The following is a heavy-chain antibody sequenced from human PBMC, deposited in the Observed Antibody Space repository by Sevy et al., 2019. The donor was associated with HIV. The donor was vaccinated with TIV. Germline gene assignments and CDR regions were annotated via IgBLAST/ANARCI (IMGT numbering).Heavy chain of an antibody. CDR3: ARGEDYYGMDV. CDR1: GGSFSGYY. J-gene: IGHJ6*02. Sequence: SESLSLTCAVYGGSFSGYYWSWIRQPPGKGLEWIGEINHSGSPKYNPSLKSGVTRSVDTSKNQFALKLSSVTAADTAVEYWARGEDYYGMDVWGQGTTVTVSS. CDR2: INHSGSP. V-gene: IGHV4-34*01.